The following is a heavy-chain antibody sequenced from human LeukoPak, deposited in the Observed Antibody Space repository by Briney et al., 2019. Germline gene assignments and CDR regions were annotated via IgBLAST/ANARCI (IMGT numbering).Heavy chain of an antibody. D-gene: IGHD6-13*01. CDR2: IKQDGSEV. J-gene: IGHJ4*02. CDR3: ARDPGIEAGGPYFGC. Sequence: GGSLRLSCVASGFTFSGYWMSWVRQAPGKGLEWVANIKQDGSEVYYVDSVKGRFTISRDNAKNSLYLQMNSLRVEDTAVYYCARDPGIEAGGPYFGCWGQGTLVTVSS. V-gene: IGHV3-7*01. CDR1: GFTFSGYW.